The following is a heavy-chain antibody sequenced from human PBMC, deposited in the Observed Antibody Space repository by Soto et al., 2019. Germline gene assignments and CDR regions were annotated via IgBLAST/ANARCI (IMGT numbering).Heavy chain of an antibody. CDR2: ISTNGGST. CDR1: GFPISSYA. Sequence: GGSLRLSCSASGFPISSYAMHWVRQAPGKGLDYVSSISTNGGSTHYADSVKDRFTISRDNSKNTVYLQMSSLRPEGTAVYYCVKGDYYYASSAYYPSDYWGQGTLVTVSS. D-gene: IGHD3-22*01. J-gene: IGHJ4*02. CDR3: VKGDYYYASSAYYPSDY. V-gene: IGHV3-64D*06.